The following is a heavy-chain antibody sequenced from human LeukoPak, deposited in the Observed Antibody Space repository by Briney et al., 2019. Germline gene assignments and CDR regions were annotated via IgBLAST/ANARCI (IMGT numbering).Heavy chain of an antibody. CDR2: TSVYNGNT. Sequence: ASVKVSCKTSGYSFSNYGISWVRQAPGQGLEWMGWTSVYNGNTKSAQRVQGRITMTTDTSTSTAYMELRSLRSDDTAVYYCATSPREIIGAYYWGQGTLITVPS. CDR1: GYSFSNYG. D-gene: IGHD4/OR15-4a*01. V-gene: IGHV1-18*01. J-gene: IGHJ4*02. CDR3: ATSPREIIGAYY.